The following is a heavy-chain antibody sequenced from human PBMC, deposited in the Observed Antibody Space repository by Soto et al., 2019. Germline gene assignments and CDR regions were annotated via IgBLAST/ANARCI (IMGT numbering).Heavy chain of an antibody. D-gene: IGHD3-22*01. J-gene: IGHJ3*02. CDR2: IDWDDDK. CDR1: WLSHNYSEMC. Sequence: APVYEARTVTLACTSRWLSHNYSEMCVTWIRQPPGKALEWLARIDWDDDKYYSTSLKTRLTISKDTSKNQVVLTMTKMDPVDTATYYCARIMVITNDAFDIWGQGTMVTVSS. CDR3: ARIMVITNDAFDI. V-gene: IGHV2-70*11.